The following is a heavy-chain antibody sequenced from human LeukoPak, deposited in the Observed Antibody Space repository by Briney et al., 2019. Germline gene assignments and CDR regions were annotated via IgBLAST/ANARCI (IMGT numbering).Heavy chain of an antibody. Sequence: PSQTLSLTCTVSGGSISSGSYYWSWIRQPAGKGLEWIGRIYTSGSTNYNPSLKSRVTISVDTSKNQFSLKLSSVTAADTAVYYCARVNYYDSSGYTHDAFDIWGQGTMVTVSS. CDR2: IYTSGST. CDR1: GGSISSGSYY. CDR3: ARVNYYDSSGYTHDAFDI. D-gene: IGHD3-22*01. V-gene: IGHV4-61*02. J-gene: IGHJ3*02.